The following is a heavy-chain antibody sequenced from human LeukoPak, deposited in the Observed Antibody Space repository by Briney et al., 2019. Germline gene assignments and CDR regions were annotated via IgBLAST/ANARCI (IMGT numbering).Heavy chain of an antibody. Sequence: GGSLRLSCAASGFTFSSYSMNRVRPAPGKGVECVPSISISSSYIYYADSVKGRFTISRDNAKNSLYLQMNSLRAEDTAVYYCARDRLLWFGELLPNCFDYWCEGALVTVSS. CDR3: ARDRLLWFGELLPNCFDY. CDR1: GFTFSSYS. J-gene: IGHJ4*02. D-gene: IGHD3-10*01. CDR2: ISISSSYI. V-gene: IGHV3-21*01.